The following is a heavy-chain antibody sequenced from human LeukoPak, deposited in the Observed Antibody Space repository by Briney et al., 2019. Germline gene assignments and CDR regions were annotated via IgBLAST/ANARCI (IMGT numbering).Heavy chain of an antibody. J-gene: IGHJ4*02. D-gene: IGHD3-9*01. CDR3: ARGVDFEGHDY. V-gene: IGHV4-30-2*01. CDR2: IYHSGST. Sequence: SETLSLTCAVSGGSISSGGYSWSWIRQPPGKGLEWIGYIYHSGSTYYNPSLKSRVTISVDRSKNQFSLKLSSVTAADTAVYYRARGVDFEGHDYWGQGTLVTVSS. CDR1: GGSISSGGYS.